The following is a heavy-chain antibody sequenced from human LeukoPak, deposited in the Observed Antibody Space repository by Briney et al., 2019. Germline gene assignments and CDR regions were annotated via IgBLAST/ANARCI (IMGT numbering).Heavy chain of an antibody. D-gene: IGHD5-18*01. CDR3: AKGRVIQLWSGFDY. V-gene: IGHV3-9*01. J-gene: IGHJ4*02. CDR2: ISWNSGSI. Sequence: GGSLRLSCAASGFTFDDYAMHWVRQAPGKGLEWVSGISWNSGSIGYADFVKGRFTISRDNAKNSLYLQMNSLRAEDTALYYCAKGRVIQLWSGFDYWGQGTLVTVSS. CDR1: GFTFDDYA.